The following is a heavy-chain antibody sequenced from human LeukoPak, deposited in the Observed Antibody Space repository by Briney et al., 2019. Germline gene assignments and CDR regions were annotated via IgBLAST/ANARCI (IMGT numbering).Heavy chain of an antibody. J-gene: IGHJ4*02. V-gene: IGHV1-69*13. CDR3: AREVSAYYYDS. CDR2: IIPIFGTA. CDR1: GGTFSSYA. Sequence: GASVKVSCKASGGTFSSYAISWVRQAPGQGLEWMGGIIPIFGTANYAQKFQGRVTITADESTSTAYMELSRLRSDDTAVYYCAREVSAYYYDSWGQGTLVTVSS. D-gene: IGHD3-22*01.